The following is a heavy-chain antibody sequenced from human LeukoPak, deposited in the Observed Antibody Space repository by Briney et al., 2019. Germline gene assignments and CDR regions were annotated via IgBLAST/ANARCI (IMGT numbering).Heavy chain of an antibody. CDR1: GYTFTGYY. D-gene: IGHD4-17*01. J-gene: IGHJ4*02. CDR2: INPNSGGT. CDR3: ARDWDDYGDYAGAY. Sequence: GASVKVSCKASGYTFTGYYIHWVRQAPGQGLEWMGWINPNSGGTNYAQKFPGRVTMTRETSISTAYMELSRLRSDDTAVYYCARDWDDYGDYAGAYWGQGTLVTVSS. V-gene: IGHV1-2*02.